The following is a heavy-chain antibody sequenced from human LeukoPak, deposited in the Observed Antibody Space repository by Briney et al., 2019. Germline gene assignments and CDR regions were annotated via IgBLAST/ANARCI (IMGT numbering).Heavy chain of an antibody. CDR1: VGSLSRYY. D-gene: IGHD3-22*01. CDR3: ARYSPYYDSSGYAFDI. J-gene: IGHJ3*02. V-gene: IGHV4-59*01. CDR2: IYYTGST. Sequence: SETLSLTCTVSVGSLSRYYWSWIRQPPGKGLEWVGYIYYTGSTNYNPSLKSRVTISVDTSKNQLSPKRRSVTDADTAVYYCARYSPYYDSSGYAFDIWGQGTMVTVSS.